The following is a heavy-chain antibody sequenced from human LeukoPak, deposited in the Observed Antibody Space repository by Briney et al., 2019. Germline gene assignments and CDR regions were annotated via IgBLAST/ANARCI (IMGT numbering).Heavy chain of an antibody. CDR2: ISSSSSTI. CDR3: ARGVSDSWYLYYYYYGMDV. CDR1: GFTFSSYS. Sequence: GGSLRLSCAASGFTFSSYSMNWVRQAPGKGLEWVSYISSSSSTIYYADSVKGRFTISGDNAKNSLYLQMNSLRAEDTAVYYCARGVSDSWYLYYYYYGMDVWGQGTTVTVSS. D-gene: IGHD6-13*01. V-gene: IGHV3-48*01. J-gene: IGHJ6*02.